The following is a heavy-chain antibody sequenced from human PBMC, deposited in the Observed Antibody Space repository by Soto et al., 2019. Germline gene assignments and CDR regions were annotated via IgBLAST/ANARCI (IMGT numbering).Heavy chain of an antibody. J-gene: IGHJ4*02. Sequence: ASVKVSCKASGYTFTSYYMHWVRQAPGQGLEWMGIINPSGGSTSYAQKFQGRVTMTRDTSTSTVYMELSSLRSEDTAVYYCARGCAVTKSPIRREFDYWGQGTLVTVPQ. CDR3: ARGCAVTKSPIRREFDY. V-gene: IGHV1-46*01. CDR2: INPSGGST. CDR1: GYTFTSYY. D-gene: IGHD4-17*01.